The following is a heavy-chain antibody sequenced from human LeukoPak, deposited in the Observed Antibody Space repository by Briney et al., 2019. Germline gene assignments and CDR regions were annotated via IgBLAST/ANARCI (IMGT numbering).Heavy chain of an antibody. J-gene: IGHJ6*03. CDR1: GGSFSGYY. CDR3: ARGESIAVAGPHMDV. V-gene: IGHV4-34*01. CDR2: INHSGST. Sequence: SETLSLTCAVYGGSFSGYYWSWIRQPPGKGLEWIGEINHSGSTNYNPSLKSRVTISVDTSKNQFSLKLSSVTAADTAVYYCARGESIAVAGPHMDVWGKGTTVTVSS. D-gene: IGHD6-19*01.